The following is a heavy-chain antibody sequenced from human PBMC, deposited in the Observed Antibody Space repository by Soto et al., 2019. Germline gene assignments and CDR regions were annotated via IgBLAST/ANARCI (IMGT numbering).Heavy chain of an antibody. V-gene: IGHV4-31*01. J-gene: IGHJ5*01. CDR3: ATDPGEPPLNRFDS. CDR1: GGSLRDYGHF. CDR2: TSYTGVT. D-gene: IGHD3-10*01. Sequence: SETLSLTCTVSGGSLRDYGHFWTWIRQRPGSGLEWIGYTSYTGVTYYSPSLQSPISISVDTSKNQFSLTLNSVTAADTAVYYCATDPGEPPLNRFDSWGHGTLVTVSS.